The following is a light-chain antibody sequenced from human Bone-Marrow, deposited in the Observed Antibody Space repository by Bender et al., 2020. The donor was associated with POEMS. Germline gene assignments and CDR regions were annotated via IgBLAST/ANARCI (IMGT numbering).Light chain of an antibody. V-gene: IGLV1-44*01. Sequence: QSVLTQPPSASGTPGQRVTISCSGSSSKFGSYPVNWYQQLPGAAPKLVIFNNSQRPSGVPDRFSGSNAGTSASLAISGLLSDDVSDFYCATWDDSLNSWVFGGGTKLTVL. J-gene: IGLJ3*02. CDR2: NNS. CDR1: SSKFGSYP. CDR3: ATWDDSLNSWV.